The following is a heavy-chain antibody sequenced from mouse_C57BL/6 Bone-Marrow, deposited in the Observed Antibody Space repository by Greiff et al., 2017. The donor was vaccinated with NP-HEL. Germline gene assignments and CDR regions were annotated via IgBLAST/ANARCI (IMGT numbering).Heavy chain of an antibody. Sequence: EVKLQESGPELVKPGASVKISCKASGYSFTDYNMNWVKQSNGKSLEWIGVINPNYGTTSYNQKFKGKATLTVDQSSSTAYMQLNSLTSEDSAVYYCASITTVVADYAMDYWGQGTSVTVSS. J-gene: IGHJ4*01. CDR1: GYSFTDYN. CDR3: ASITTVVADYAMDY. CDR2: INPNYGTT. V-gene: IGHV1-39*01. D-gene: IGHD1-1*01.